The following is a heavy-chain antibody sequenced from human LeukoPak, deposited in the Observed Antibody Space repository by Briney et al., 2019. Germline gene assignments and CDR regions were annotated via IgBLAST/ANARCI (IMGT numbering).Heavy chain of an antibody. V-gene: IGHV3-23*01. CDR2: ISGSGGST. J-gene: IGHJ4*02. CDR3: AKDTMLPVATVTDY. Sequence: RGSLRLSCAASGFTFSSYGMHWVRQAPGKGLEWVSAISGSGGSTYYADSVKGRFTISRDNSKNTLYLQMNSLRAEDTAVYYCAKDTMLPVATVTDYWGQGTLVTVSS. CDR1: GFTFSSYG. D-gene: IGHD4-17*01.